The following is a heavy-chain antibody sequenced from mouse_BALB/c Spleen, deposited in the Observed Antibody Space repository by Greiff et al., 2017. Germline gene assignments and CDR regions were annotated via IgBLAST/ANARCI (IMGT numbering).Heavy chain of an antibody. J-gene: IGHJ4*01. CDR3: ARGASSRSYYYAMDY. CDR2: INPYNGGT. D-gene: IGHD1-1*01. V-gene: IGHV1-18*01. Sequence: VQLKQSGPELVKPGASMKISCKASGYSFTGYTMNWVKQSHGKNLEWIGLINPYNGGTSYNQKFKGKATLIVDKSSSTAYMELLSLTSEDSAVYYCARGASSRSYYYAMDYWGQGTSVTVSS. CDR1: GYSFTGYT.